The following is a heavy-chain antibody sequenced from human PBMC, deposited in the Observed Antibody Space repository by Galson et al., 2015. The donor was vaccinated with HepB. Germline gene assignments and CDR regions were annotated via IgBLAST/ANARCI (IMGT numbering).Heavy chain of an antibody. CDR2: IKQEGSEK. CDR1: GFTFSSYR. V-gene: IGHV3-7*03. Sequence: SLRLSCAASGFTFSSYRMSWVRQAPGKGLEWVANIKQEGSEKYYVESVKGRFTISRDNAKNSLYLQMNSLRAEDTAVYYCARLDTAMVNYYYGMDVWGQGTTVTVSS. D-gene: IGHD5-18*01. CDR3: ARLDTAMVNYYYGMDV. J-gene: IGHJ6*02.